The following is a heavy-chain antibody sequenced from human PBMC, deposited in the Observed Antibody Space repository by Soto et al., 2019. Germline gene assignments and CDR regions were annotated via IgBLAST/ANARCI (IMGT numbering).Heavy chain of an antibody. CDR3: ARGVDYGDYYYDMDV. CDR1: VWTFSSYT. V-gene: IGHV1-69*02. CDR2: IIPILGIA. D-gene: IGHD4-17*01. Sequence: VKVYCKASVWTFSSYTISWVRKAPGQGLEWMGRIIPILGIANYAQKFQGRVTITAGKSTSTAYMELSSLRSEDTAVYYCARGVDYGDYYYDMDVWGKGTTVTVSS. J-gene: IGHJ6*03.